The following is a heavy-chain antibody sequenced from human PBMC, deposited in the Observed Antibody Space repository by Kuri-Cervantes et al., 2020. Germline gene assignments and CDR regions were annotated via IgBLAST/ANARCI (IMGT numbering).Heavy chain of an antibody. CDR1: GFTFSSYA. CDR3: ARDRQQLANFDY. J-gene: IGHJ4*02. D-gene: IGHD6-13*01. Sequence: GESLKISCAASGFTFSSYAMSWVRQAPGKGLEWVSAISGGGGATFPADSVKGRFTISRDNSKSTVYLQMNSLKAEDTAVYYCARDRQQLANFDYWGQGTLVTVSS. V-gene: IGHV3-23*01. CDR2: ISGGGGAT.